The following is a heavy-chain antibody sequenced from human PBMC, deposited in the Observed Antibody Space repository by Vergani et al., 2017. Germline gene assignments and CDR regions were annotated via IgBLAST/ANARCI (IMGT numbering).Heavy chain of an antibody. J-gene: IGHJ4*02. CDR1: GFTFSGSA. D-gene: IGHD6-19*01. CDR2: IRSKANSYAT. Sequence: EVQLVESGGGLVQPGGSLKLSCAASGFTFSGSAMHWVRQASGKGLEWVGRIRSKANSYATAYAASVKGRFTISRDDSKNTAYLQMNSLKTEDTAVYYCMADNTESYWGQGTLVTVSS. V-gene: IGHV3-73*01. CDR3: MADNTESY.